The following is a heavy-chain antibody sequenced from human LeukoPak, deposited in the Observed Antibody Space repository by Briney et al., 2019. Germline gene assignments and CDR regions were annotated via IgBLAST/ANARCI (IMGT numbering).Heavy chain of an antibody. CDR1: GFTFSDSA. CDR3: ARDIQLST. CDR2: ISFSGANT. Sequence: PGGSLRLSCAASGFTFSDSAMAWVRHAPGKGLDWVSLISFSGANTYYADPVKGRFTISRDNSKDTLFLQMNSLRAEDTAIYYCARDIQLSTWGLGTMVTVSS. V-gene: IGHV3-23*01. D-gene: IGHD5-24*01. J-gene: IGHJ3*01.